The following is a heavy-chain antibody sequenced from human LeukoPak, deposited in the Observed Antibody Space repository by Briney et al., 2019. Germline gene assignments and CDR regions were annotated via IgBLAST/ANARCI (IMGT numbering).Heavy chain of an antibody. CDR1: GFTFSSYG. CDR2: ISYDGSNK. Sequence: GGSLRLSCAASGFTFSSYGMHWVRQAPGKGLEWVAVISYDGSNKYYADSVKGRFTISRDNSKNTLYLQMNSLRAEDTAVYYCAKTPYCGGDCYPPFDYWGQGTLVTVSS. D-gene: IGHD2-21*02. J-gene: IGHJ4*02. V-gene: IGHV3-30*18. CDR3: AKTPYCGGDCYPPFDY.